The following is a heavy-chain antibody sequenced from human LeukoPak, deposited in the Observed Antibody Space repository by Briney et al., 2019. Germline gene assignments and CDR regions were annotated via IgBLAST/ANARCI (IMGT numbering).Heavy chain of an antibody. V-gene: IGHV3-30*18. CDR1: GFTFSNYG. CDR2: ISYDGSNK. D-gene: IGHD6-19*01. Sequence: PGRSLRLSCAASGFTFSNYGMHWVRQAPGKGLEWVAVISYDGSNKGYEDSVKGRFTISRDNSKNTLYLQMNSLRAEDTAVYYCAKDSSGWYWSGMDVWGQGTTVTVSS. CDR3: AKDSSGWYWSGMDV. J-gene: IGHJ6*02.